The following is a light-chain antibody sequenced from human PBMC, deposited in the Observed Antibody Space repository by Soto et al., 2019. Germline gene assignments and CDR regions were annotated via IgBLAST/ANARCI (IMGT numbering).Light chain of an antibody. CDR3: QQRSNWPLT. J-gene: IGKJ4*01. V-gene: IGKV3-11*01. Sequence: EIVLTQSPATLSLSPGERATLSCRASQSVSSYLAWNQQKRGQAPRLLIYDASNRATGIPARFSGSGSGTYFTLTISSLEPEDFAVYYCQQRSNWPLTFGGGTKVEIK. CDR2: DAS. CDR1: QSVSSY.